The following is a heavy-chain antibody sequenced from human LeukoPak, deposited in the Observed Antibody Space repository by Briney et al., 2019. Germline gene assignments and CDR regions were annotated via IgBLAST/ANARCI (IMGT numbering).Heavy chain of an antibody. D-gene: IGHD3-9*01. CDR3: ASVRLRYFDWLPRGDWFDP. CDR2: ISAYNGNT. Sequence: ASVKVSCKAFGHSFNSYGFSWVRQAPGQGLEWMGWISAYNGNTRYAQKLQGRVTMTTDTSTSTAYMELRSLRSDDTAMYYCASVRLRYFDWLPRGDWFDPWGQGTLVTVSS. CDR1: GHSFNSYG. J-gene: IGHJ5*02. V-gene: IGHV1-18*01.